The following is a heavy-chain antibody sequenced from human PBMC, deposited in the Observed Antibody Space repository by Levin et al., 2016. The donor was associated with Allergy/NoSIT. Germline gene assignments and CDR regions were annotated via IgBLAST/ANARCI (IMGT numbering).Heavy chain of an antibody. J-gene: IGHJ4*02. Sequence: VRQAPGKGLEWVAVISYDGSNKYYADSVKGRFTISRDNSKNTLYLQMNSLRAEDTAVYYCGSSGYPDYWGQGTLVTVSS. CDR2: ISYDGSNK. V-gene: IGHV3-30*04. CDR3: GSSGYPDY. D-gene: IGHD3-22*01.